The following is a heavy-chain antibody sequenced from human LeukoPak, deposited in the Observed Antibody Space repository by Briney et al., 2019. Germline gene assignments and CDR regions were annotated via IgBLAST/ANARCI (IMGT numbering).Heavy chain of an antibody. CDR1: GFTFSSYD. Sequence: GGSLRLSCAASGFTFSSYDMHWVRQATGKGLEWVSAIGTAGDTYYPGSVKGRFTISRENAKSSLCLQMNSLRAGDTAVYYCARGNELLGFDYWGQGTLVTVSS. V-gene: IGHV3-13*01. CDR3: ARGNELLGFDY. D-gene: IGHD1-26*01. CDR2: IGTAGDT. J-gene: IGHJ4*02.